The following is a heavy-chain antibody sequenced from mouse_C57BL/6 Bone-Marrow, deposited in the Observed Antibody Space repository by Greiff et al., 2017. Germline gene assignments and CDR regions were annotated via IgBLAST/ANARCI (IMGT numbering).Heavy chain of an antibody. V-gene: IGHV1-26*01. D-gene: IGHD2-4*01. Sequence: VQLQQSGPELVKPGASVKISCKASGYTFTDYYMNWVKQSHGKSLEWIGDINPNNGGTSYNQKFKGKATLTVDKSSSTAYMELRSLTSEDSAVYYCARTFYYDYDGWYFDVWGTGTTVTVSS. CDR3: ARTFYYDYDGWYFDV. J-gene: IGHJ1*03. CDR2: INPNNGGT. CDR1: GYTFTDYY.